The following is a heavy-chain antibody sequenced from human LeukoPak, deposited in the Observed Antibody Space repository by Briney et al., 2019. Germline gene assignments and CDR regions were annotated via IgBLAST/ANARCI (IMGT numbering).Heavy chain of an antibody. J-gene: IGHJ6*03. V-gene: IGHV4-39*07. CDR1: GASISSTTYY. D-gene: IGHD1-26*01. CDR3: ARTVSPWVGYYYYYMDV. Sequence: SETLSLTCAVSGASISSTTYYWVWIRQAPGKGLDWIGTIYYSGSTYYNPSLKSRVTISLGTSKNQFSLKLSSVTAADTAVYYCARTVSPWVGYYYYYMDVWGKGTTVTVSS. CDR2: IYYSGST.